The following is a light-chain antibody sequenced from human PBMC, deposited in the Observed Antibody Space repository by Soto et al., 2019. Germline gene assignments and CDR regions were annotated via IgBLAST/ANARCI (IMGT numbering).Light chain of an antibody. Sequence: QSVLSQPASVSVSPGQSITISCTGTSSDVGGVEYVSWYQHQQGKAPKLIIYDVTKRPSGVSNRFSGYKSGNTASLTISGIEAEDEGDYDCGSISTSSTSFFGTGTKLTVL. CDR1: SSDVGGVEY. J-gene: IGLJ1*01. CDR2: DVT. V-gene: IGLV2-14*01. CDR3: GSISTSSTSF.